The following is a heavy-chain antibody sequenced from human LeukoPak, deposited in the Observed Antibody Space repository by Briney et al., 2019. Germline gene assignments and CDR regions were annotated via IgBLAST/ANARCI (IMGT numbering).Heavy chain of an antibody. Sequence: SETLSLTCTVPGGSISSYYWGWIRQPPGKGLEWIGYIYYSGSTNYNPSLKSRVTISVDTSKNQFSLKLSSVTAADTAVYYCARRLGYCSSTSCYRNRKKQDAFDIWGQGTMVTVSS. V-gene: IGHV4-59*08. D-gene: IGHD2-2*02. CDR1: GGSISSYY. J-gene: IGHJ3*02. CDR3: ARRLGYCSSTSCYRNRKKQDAFDI. CDR2: IYYSGST.